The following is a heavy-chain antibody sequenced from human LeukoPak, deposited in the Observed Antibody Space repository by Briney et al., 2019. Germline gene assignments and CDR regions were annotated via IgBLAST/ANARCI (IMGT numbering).Heavy chain of an antibody. Sequence: PSGTRSLTGTVSGGSIRAHYWAGIRQPAGKGLDGIGRMHISGGTNYNPSLKSRVTMSLETSKNQFSLRLNSLTAADTAVYYCARAGATFDKWGHGTLVTVSS. J-gene: IGHJ3*02. CDR1: GGSIRAHY. V-gene: IGHV4-4*07. CDR3: ARAGATFDK. D-gene: IGHD6-25*01. CDR2: MHISGGT.